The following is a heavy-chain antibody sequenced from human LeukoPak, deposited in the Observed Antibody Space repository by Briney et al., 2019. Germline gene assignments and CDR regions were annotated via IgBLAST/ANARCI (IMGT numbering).Heavy chain of an antibody. J-gene: IGHJ4*02. CDR1: GFSFDDYA. CDR2: ISWNGGGI. CDR3: AKDVSPRALEVILDY. V-gene: IGHV3-9*03. D-gene: IGHD5/OR15-5a*01. Sequence: GGSLRLPCVASGFSFDDYAMHWVRQVPGKGLEWVSGISWNGGGIGYADSVKGRFTISRDNAKNSLYLQMNSLRAEDMALYYCAKDVSPRALEVILDYWGQGTLVTVSS.